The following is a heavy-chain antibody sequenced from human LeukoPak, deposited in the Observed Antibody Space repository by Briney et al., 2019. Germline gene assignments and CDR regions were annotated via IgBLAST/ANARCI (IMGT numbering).Heavy chain of an antibody. Sequence: GASAKVSCKASGYTFTSYGISWVRQAPGQGLEWMGRIIPIFGTANYAQKFQGRVTITTDESTSTAYMELSSLRSEDTAVYYCARADSYDILTDFDYWGQGTLVTVSS. V-gene: IGHV1-69*05. CDR3: ARADSYDILTDFDY. D-gene: IGHD3-9*01. CDR2: IIPIFGTA. J-gene: IGHJ4*02. CDR1: GYTFTSYG.